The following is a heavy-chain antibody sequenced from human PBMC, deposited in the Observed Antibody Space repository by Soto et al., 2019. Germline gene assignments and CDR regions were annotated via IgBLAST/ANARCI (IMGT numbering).Heavy chain of an antibody. Sequence: GGSLRLSCAASGFTFSSYSMNWVRQAPGKGLEWVSSISSSSSYIYYADSVKGRFTISRDNAKNSLYLQMNSLRAEDTAVYYCARGWDIVVVVAATLGGMDVWGQGTPVTVSS. CDR3: ARGWDIVVVVAATLGGMDV. J-gene: IGHJ6*02. V-gene: IGHV3-21*01. CDR2: ISSSSSYI. CDR1: GFTFSSYS. D-gene: IGHD2-15*01.